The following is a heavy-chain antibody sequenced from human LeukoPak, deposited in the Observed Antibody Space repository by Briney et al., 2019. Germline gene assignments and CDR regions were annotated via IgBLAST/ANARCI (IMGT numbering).Heavy chain of an antibody. D-gene: IGHD2-2*01. CDR2: INPHSGDT. Sequence: ASVKVPCKASGYTFTAYFMHWVRQAPGQGLEWMGWINPHSGDTTYAQKFQGRVAMTRDTSISTAYMELSRLRFDDTAVYYCAREYCTSSSCYRGFDFWGQGTLVTVSS. J-gene: IGHJ4*02. V-gene: IGHV1-2*02. CDR3: AREYCTSSSCYRGFDF. CDR1: GYTFTAYF.